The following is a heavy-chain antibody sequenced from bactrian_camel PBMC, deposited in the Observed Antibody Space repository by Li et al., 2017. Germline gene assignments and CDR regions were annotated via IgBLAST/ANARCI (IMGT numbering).Heavy chain of an antibody. CDR2: IYSDGSNT. Sequence: HVQLVESGGGSAQTGGSLQLSCVASGFTFRRTGMSWVRQAPGKGLEWVSRIYSDGSNTVYADSVKGRFTISRDNAKNTVYLQMNSLKPEDTAMYYCAADDNPGDCDSGTWTNVLYWAHWGLGTQVTVS. D-gene: IGHD1*01. CDR1: GFTFRRTG. J-gene: IGHJ4*01. V-gene: IGHV3S7*01. CDR3: AADDNPGDCDSGTWTNVLYWAH.